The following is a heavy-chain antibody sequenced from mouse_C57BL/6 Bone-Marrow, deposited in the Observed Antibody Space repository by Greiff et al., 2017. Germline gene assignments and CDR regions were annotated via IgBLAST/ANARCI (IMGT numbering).Heavy chain of an antibody. D-gene: IGHD1-1*01. CDR1: GYTFTNYW. CDR2: IYPGGGYT. V-gene: IGHV1-63*01. CDR3: ARKGEYYPFDY. Sequence: QVQLQQSGAELVRPGTSVKMSCKASGYTFTNYWIGWAKQRPGHGLEWIGDIYPGGGYTNYNEKFKGKATLTADKSSSAAYMQFSSLTSEDSAIYYCARKGEYYPFDYWGQGTTLTVSS. J-gene: IGHJ2*01.